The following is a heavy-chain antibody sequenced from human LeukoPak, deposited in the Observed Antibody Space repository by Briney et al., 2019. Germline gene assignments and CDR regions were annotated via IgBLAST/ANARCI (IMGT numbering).Heavy chain of an antibody. Sequence: GGSLRLPCAASAFTFSSYGMHWVRQAPGKGLEWVAFIRYDGSKKYYADSVKGRFTISRDNSKNTLYLQMSSLRPEDTAVYYCAKERAVTTSYSYYMDVWGKGTTVTISS. J-gene: IGHJ6*03. CDR2: IRYDGSKK. CDR3: AKERAVTTSYSYYMDV. D-gene: IGHD4-17*01. CDR1: AFTFSSYG. V-gene: IGHV3-30*02.